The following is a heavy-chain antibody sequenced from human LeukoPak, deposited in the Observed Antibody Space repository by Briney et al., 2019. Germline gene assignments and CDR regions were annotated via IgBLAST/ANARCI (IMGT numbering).Heavy chain of an antibody. CDR3: ARGGGIAAAGTEFDP. Sequence: SETLSLTCAVYGGSFSGYYWSWIRQPPGKGLEWIGEINHSGSTNYNPSLKSRVTISVDTSKNQSSLKLSSVTAADTAVYYCARGGGIAAAGTEFDPWGQGTLVTVSS. D-gene: IGHD6-13*01. CDR1: GGSFSGYY. V-gene: IGHV4-34*01. J-gene: IGHJ5*02. CDR2: INHSGST.